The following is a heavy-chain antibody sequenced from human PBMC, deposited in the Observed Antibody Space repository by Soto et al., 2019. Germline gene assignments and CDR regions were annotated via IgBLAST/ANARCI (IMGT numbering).Heavy chain of an antibody. CDR1: GGSISSYY. CDR2: IYYSGST. D-gene: IGHD3-9*01. J-gene: IGHJ3*02. Sequence: SETLSLTCTVSGGSISSYYWSWIRQPPGKGLEWIGYIYYSGSTNYNPSLKSRVTITVDTSKNQFSLKLSSVTAADTAVYYCARLLDYDDILTGWGSNPQNAFDIWGQGTMVTVSS. V-gene: IGHV4-59*08. CDR3: ARLLDYDDILTGWGSNPQNAFDI.